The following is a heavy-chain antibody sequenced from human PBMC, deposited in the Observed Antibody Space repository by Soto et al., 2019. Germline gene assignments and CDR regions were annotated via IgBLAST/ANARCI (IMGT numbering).Heavy chain of an antibody. V-gene: IGHV3-33*01. CDR1: GFTFSSYG. D-gene: IGHD6-19*01. Sequence: ESGGGVVQPGRSLRLSCAASGFTFSSYGMHWVRQAPGKGLEWVAVIWYDGSNKYYADSVKGRFTISRDNSKNTLYLQMNSLRAEDTAVYYCARVGQQWLVLGAFDIWGQGTMVTVSS. J-gene: IGHJ3*02. CDR3: ARVGQQWLVLGAFDI. CDR2: IWYDGSNK.